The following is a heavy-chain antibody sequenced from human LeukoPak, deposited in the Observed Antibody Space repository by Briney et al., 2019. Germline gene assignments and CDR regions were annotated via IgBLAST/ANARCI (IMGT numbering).Heavy chain of an antibody. CDR3: ARGYYDLWSGYSRAGNWFDP. J-gene: IGHJ5*02. D-gene: IGHD3-3*01. V-gene: IGHV4-31*03. CDR1: GGSISSGGYY. Sequence: NPSQTLSLTCTVSGGSISSGGYYWSWIRQHPGKGLEWIGYIYYSGSTYYNPSLKSRVTISVDTSKNQFSLKLSSVTAADTAVYYCARGYYDLWSGYSRAGNWFDPWGQGTLVTVSS. CDR2: IYYSGST.